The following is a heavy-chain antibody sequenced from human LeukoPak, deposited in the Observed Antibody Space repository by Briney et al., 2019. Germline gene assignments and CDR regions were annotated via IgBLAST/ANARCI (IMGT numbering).Heavy chain of an antibody. CDR2: INPNSGGT. J-gene: IGHJ4*02. CDR1: GYTFTGYY. CDR3: ARTATPRYYDSSGYPCY. Sequence: ASVKVSCKASGYTFTGYYMHWVRQAPGQGLEWMGRINPNSGGTNYAQQFQGRVTMTRDTSISTAYMELSRLRSDDTAVYYCARTATPRYYDSSGYPCYWGQGTLVTVSS. D-gene: IGHD3-22*01. V-gene: IGHV1-2*06.